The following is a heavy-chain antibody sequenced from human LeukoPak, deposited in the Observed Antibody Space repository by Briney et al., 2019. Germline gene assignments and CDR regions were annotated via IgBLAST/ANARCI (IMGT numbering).Heavy chain of an antibody. CDR3: AKDTSTYYDFWSGYYPSID. CDR1: GFTFSDYY. J-gene: IGHJ4*02. D-gene: IGHD3-3*01. V-gene: IGHV3-23*01. CDR2: ISGSGGST. Sequence: GGSLRLSCAASGFTFSDYYMSWVRQAPGKGLEWASAISGSGGSTYYADSVKGRFTISRDNSKNTLYLQMNSLRAEDTAVYYCAKDTSTYYDFWSGYYPSIDWGQGTLVTVSS.